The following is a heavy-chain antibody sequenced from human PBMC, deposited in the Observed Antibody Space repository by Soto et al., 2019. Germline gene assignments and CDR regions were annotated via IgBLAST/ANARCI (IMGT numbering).Heavy chain of an antibody. CDR3: ARGSGIVALPGELEDVKYDY. CDR1: GQSFSGHS. V-gene: IGHV4-34*01. CDR2: INESGST. D-gene: IGHD1-1*01. J-gene: IGHJ4*02. Sequence: QVQLQQWGAGLVKPSETLSLSCAVYGQSFSGHSWAWIRQPPGKGLELIGEINESGSTYYNPSLMSRVTISTHTSKNPFSLKLSSVSAADTAAYFCARGSGIVALPGELEDVKYDYWGQGTLVNVSS.